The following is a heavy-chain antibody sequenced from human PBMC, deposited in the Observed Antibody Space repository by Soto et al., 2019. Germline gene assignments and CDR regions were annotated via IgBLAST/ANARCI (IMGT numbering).Heavy chain of an antibody. D-gene: IGHD3-10*01. J-gene: IGHJ5*02. CDR3: ARDGARDWRTRGNGFDP. Sequence: QVQLVQSGAEVKEPGASVKVSCKASGYTFTTYGISWLRQAPGQGPEWMGWISTYNGNTNSAQKVQGRVPMTPATSTSTAYMELRNLRSYDTAVYYCARDGARDWRTRGNGFDPWGQGTLVTVSS. CDR1: GYTFTTYG. V-gene: IGHV1-18*01. CDR2: ISTYNGNT.